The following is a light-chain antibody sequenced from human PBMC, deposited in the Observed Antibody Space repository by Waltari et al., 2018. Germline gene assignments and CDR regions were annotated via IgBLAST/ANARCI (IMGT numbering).Light chain of an antibody. V-gene: IGKV2-28*01. CDR3: MQTLQTPFT. CDR1: QSLLGTNGYNY. CDR2: YGS. J-gene: IGKJ3*01. Sequence: DIVMTQAPLSLSVTLEEPASISCRSSQSLLGTNGYNYLNWYLQMSGQSPQLLIYYGSYRASGVPDRFSGSGSGTDFTLKISGVEAEDVGVYYCMQTLQTPFTFGPGTKLDIK.